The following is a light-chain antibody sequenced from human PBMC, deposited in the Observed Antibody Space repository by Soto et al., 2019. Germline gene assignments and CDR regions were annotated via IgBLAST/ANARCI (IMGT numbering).Light chain of an antibody. CDR1: QSVSSSY. V-gene: IGKV3-20*01. CDR2: GAS. Sequence: EIVLTQSPGTLSLSPGERATLSCRASQSVSSSYLAWYQQKPGQAPSLLIYGASSGATGIPDRFSGSGSGIDFTLTISRLEPEDFAVYYCQQYGSSSITFGQGTRREIK. J-gene: IGKJ5*01. CDR3: QQYGSSSIT.